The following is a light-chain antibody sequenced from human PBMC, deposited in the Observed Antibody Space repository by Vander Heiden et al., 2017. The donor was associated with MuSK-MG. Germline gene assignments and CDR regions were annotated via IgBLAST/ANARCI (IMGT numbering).Light chain of an antibody. CDR2: KAS. CDR3: QLDKCYSPWT. Sequence: DIQMTQSPSTLSASVGDRVTITCRASQSISSWLAWYQQKPGKAPKLLIYKASSLDSGVPSRFSATAYGTEFTLTISSRQPDDFAPYYCQLDKCYSPWTFGQPTKVEIK. CDR1: QSISSW. V-gene: IGKV1-5*03. J-gene: IGKJ1*01.